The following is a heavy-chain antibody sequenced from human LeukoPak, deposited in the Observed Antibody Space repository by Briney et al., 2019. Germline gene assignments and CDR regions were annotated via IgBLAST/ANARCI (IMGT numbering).Heavy chain of an antibody. Sequence: GGSLRLSCAASGFIFSSYWMSWVRQAPGKGLEWVANIKQDGSEKKYVDSVKGRFTISRDNAKNSLYLQMNSLRAEDTAVYYCARPGYCSSTSCYSGLDYWGQGTLVTVSS. CDR3: ARPGYCSSTSCYSGLDY. D-gene: IGHD2-2*01. V-gene: IGHV3-7*01. J-gene: IGHJ4*02. CDR2: IKQDGSEK. CDR1: GFIFSSYW.